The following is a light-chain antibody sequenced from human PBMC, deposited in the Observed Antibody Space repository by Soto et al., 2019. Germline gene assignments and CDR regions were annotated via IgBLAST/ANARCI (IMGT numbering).Light chain of an antibody. Sequence: GLTQSAGTLSLTPGERATLSCRASQSVSNNYLAWYQQKPGQAPRLLIYGASSRATGIPDRFSGSGSGTDFTLTISRLEPEDFAVYYCQQYGNSAWTFGQGSMA. CDR3: QQYGNSAWT. J-gene: IGKJ1*01. V-gene: IGKV3-20*01. CDR2: GAS. CDR1: QSVSNNY.